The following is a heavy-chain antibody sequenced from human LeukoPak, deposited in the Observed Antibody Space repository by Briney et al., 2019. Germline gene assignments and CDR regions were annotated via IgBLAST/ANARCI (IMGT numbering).Heavy chain of an antibody. CDR1: GSTFSSYA. Sequence: PGGALRLSCAASGSTFSSYAMGWARQAPGKGLEWVSAIRDSGSSTHYADSVKGRFTTSRDNTKNTLFLQMNSLRAEDTAIYYCAKYGPQDSGSSHFDYWGQGALVTVSS. J-gene: IGHJ4*02. V-gene: IGHV3-23*01. CDR3: AKYGPQDSGSSHFDY. D-gene: IGHD1-26*01. CDR2: IRDSGSST.